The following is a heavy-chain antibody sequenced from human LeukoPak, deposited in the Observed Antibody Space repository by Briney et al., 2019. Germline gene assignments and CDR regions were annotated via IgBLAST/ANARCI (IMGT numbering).Heavy chain of an antibody. CDR3: ARDTLRYYDYVWGSYRPETRSGD. J-gene: IGHJ4*02. D-gene: IGHD3-16*02. Sequence: GGSLRLSCAASGFTFSSYWMSWVRQAPGKGLGWVANIKQDGSEKYYVDSVKGRFTISRDNAKNSLYLQMNSLRAEDTAVYYCARDTLRYYDYVWGSYRPETRSGDWGQGTLVTVSS. CDR1: GFTFSSYW. V-gene: IGHV3-7*01. CDR2: IKQDGSEK.